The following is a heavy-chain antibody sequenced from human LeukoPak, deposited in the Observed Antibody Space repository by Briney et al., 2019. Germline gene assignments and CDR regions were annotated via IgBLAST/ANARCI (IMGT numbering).Heavy chain of an antibody. V-gene: IGHV3-30*04. CDR2: ISYDGSYK. D-gene: IGHD3-22*01. Sequence: GGSLRLSCAASGFTFSSYAMHWVPQAPGKGLEWVAVISYDGSYKYYADSVKGRFTISRDNSKNTLYLQMSSLRAEDTAVYYCARDGGYHYDTWGQGTLVTVSS. CDR1: GFTFSSYA. J-gene: IGHJ4*02. CDR3: ARDGGYHYDT.